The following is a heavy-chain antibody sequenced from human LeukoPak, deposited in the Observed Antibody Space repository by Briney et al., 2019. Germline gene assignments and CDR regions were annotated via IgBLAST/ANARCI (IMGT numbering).Heavy chain of an antibody. CDR3: VRVPPGTTIYAY. V-gene: IGHV1-8*01. Sequence: ASVKVSCKASGFTFTSYHINWVRQATGQGLEWVGWMNPNNSDIGYAQKFQGRVTMTRNTSIGTAYMELSSLRSEDTAIYYCVRVPPGTTIYAYWGQGTLVTVSS. D-gene: IGHD5/OR15-5a*01. CDR2: MNPNNSDI. CDR1: GFTFTSYH. J-gene: IGHJ4*02.